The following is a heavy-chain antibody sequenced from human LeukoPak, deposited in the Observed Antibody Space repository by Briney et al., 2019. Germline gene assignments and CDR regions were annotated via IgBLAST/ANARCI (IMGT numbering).Heavy chain of an antibody. J-gene: IGHJ4*02. V-gene: IGHV1-2*02. Sequence: ASVKVSCKASGYSFTGYYMHWVRQAPGQGLEWMGWINPKSGDTNYAQKFQGRVTMTRDTSISTVHMELNRLRSEDTAVYYCARVGVVVAANFDYWGQGTLVTVSS. CDR2: INPKSGDT. CDR3: ARVGVVVAANFDY. D-gene: IGHD2-15*01. CDR1: GYSFTGYY.